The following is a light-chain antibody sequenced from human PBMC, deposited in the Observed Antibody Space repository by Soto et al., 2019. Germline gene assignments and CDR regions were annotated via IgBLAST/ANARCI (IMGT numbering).Light chain of an antibody. CDR2: GAS. CDR1: QSISAN. J-gene: IGKJ1*01. CDR3: HQNYNVPPWT. V-gene: IGKV3-15*01. Sequence: EIVMTQSPATLSVSPGDRATLSCRASQSISANLAWYQQKPGQTPRLLIYGASTRASGVPAKFSGSGSGTEFTLTISSLQSEDFATYYCHQNYNVPPWTFGQGTKVEIK.